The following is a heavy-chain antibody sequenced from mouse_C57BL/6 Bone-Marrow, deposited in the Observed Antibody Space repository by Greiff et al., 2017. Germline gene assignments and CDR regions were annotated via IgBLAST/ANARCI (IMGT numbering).Heavy chain of an antibody. D-gene: IGHD1-1*01. CDR2: IDPEDGET. CDR3: TRSLIYYGTNY. CDR1: GFNIKDYY. V-gene: IGHV14-2*01. J-gene: IGHJ2*01. Sequence: VQLQQSGAELVKPGASVKLSCTASGFNIKDYYIHWVKQRTEQGLEWIGRIDPEDGETKYAPKFQVTATITADTSSNTAYLQLSSLTSEDTAVYYCTRSLIYYGTNYWGQGTTLTVSS.